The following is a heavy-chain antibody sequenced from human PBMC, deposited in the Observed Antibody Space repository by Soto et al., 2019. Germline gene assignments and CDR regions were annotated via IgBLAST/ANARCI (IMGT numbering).Heavy chain of an antibody. CDR1: GGTFSTYA. J-gene: IGHJ4*02. Sequence: QVQLVQSGAEVKKPESSVKVSCKAPGGTFSTYAISWVRQAPGHGLEWMGGIIPMFGTANYAQRFQDRVTITADESTNTVYMELSSLRSEDPAVYFCASGIQLWLRRINNGYSGWGQGNLVTVSS. CDR2: IIPMFGTA. V-gene: IGHV1-69*12. CDR3: ASGIQLWLRRINNGYSG. D-gene: IGHD5-18*01.